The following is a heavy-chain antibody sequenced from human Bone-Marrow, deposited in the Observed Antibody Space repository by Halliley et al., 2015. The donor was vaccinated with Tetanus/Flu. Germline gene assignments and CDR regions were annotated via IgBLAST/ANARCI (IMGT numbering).Heavy chain of an antibody. CDR3: RTDTPDAFDV. J-gene: IGHJ3*01. Sequence: WIGLIRNRAKNFATAYAESVKGRFTISRDDSENTASLHMSSLRTEDTALYYCRTDTPDAFDVWGQGTKVTVSS. V-gene: IGHV3-73*01. CDR2: IRNRAKNFAT.